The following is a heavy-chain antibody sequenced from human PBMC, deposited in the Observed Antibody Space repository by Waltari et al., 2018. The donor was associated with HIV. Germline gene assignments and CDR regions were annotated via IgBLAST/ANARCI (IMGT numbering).Heavy chain of an antibody. CDR2: INPSGGST. D-gene: IGHD2-21*02. Sequence: QVQLVQSGAEVKKPGASVKVSCKASGYPFTSYYMHWVRQAPGQGLEWMGIINPSGGSTSYAQKFQGRVTMTRDTSMTTVYMELSSLRSEDTAVYFCARDRGVVVVTAPGYWGQGTLVTVSS. CDR1: GYPFTSYY. CDR3: ARDRGVVVVTAPGY. J-gene: IGHJ4*02. V-gene: IGHV1-46*03.